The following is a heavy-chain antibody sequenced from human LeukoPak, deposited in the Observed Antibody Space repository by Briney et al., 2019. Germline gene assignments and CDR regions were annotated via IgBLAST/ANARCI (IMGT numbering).Heavy chain of an antibody. J-gene: IGHJ4*02. CDR2: INHSGST. Sequence: SETLSLTCAVYGGSFSGYYWSWIRQPPGKGLEWIGEINHSGSTNYNPSLKSRVTISVDTSKNQFSLKLSSVTAADTAVYYCASRVEDYYDIDYWGQGTLVTVSS. CDR3: ASRVEDYYDIDY. D-gene: IGHD3-22*01. CDR1: GGSFSGYY. V-gene: IGHV4-34*01.